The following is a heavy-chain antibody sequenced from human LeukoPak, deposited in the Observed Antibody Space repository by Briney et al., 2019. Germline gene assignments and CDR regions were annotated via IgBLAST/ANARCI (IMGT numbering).Heavy chain of an antibody. CDR1: GYSISSGYY. Sequence: SETLSLTCTVSGYSISSGYYWGWIRQPPGKGLEWIGSIYHSGSTYYNPSLKSRVTISVDTSKNQFSLKLSSVTAADTAVYYCARPQDGYWGQGTLVAVSS. D-gene: IGHD3-16*01. CDR3: ARPQDGY. V-gene: IGHV4-38-2*02. CDR2: IYHSGST. J-gene: IGHJ4*02.